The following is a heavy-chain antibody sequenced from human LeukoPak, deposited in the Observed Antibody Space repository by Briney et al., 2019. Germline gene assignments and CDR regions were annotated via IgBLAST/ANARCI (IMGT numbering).Heavy chain of an antibody. J-gene: IGHJ4*02. CDR1: GFTFSSYG. Sequence: GGSLRLSCAASGFTFSSYGMSWVRQAPGKGLEWVSAISGSGGSTYYADSVKGRFTISRDNSKNTLYLQMSSLRAEDTAVYYCAKASLWFGELFRYFDYWGQGTLVTVSS. CDR2: ISGSGGST. V-gene: IGHV3-23*01. CDR3: AKASLWFGELFRYFDY. D-gene: IGHD3-10*01.